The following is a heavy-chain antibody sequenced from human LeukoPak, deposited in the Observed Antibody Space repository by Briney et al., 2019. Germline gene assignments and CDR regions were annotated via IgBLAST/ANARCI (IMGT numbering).Heavy chain of an antibody. D-gene: IGHD5-24*01. CDR2: IYTNGDST. J-gene: IGHJ4*02. Sequence: GGSLTLSCAASGFTFSSQNMNWARQDPGKGLEWVSYIYTNGDSTKYADSVEGRFTISRDNAENSLYLLMNSLRVEDSAVYYCVKNGLLDYWYERIRVSVSS. CDR1: GFTFSSQN. CDR3: VKNGLLDY. V-gene: IGHV3-21*06.